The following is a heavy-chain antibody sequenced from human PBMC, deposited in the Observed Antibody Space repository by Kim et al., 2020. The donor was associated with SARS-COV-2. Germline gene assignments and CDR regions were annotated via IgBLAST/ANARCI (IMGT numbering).Heavy chain of an antibody. D-gene: IGHD2-15*01. CDR3: AQSDLVVGGILDY. J-gene: IGHJ4*02. Sequence: YPTSLRTRLTISKDTSKNQVVLMMTNMDPVDTATYYCAQSDLVVGGILDYWGQGTLVTVSS. V-gene: IGHV2-70*12.